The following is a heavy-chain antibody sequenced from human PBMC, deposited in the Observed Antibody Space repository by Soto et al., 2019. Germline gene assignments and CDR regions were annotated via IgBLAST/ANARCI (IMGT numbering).Heavy chain of an antibody. CDR2: IIPILGIA. V-gene: IGHV1-69*02. CDR3: AVGGYSYGYSSYYYGMDV. D-gene: IGHD5-18*01. CDR1: GGTFSSYT. J-gene: IGHJ6*02. Sequence: SVKVSCKASGGTFSSYTISWVRQAPGQGLEWMGRIIPILGIANYAQKFQGRVTITADKSTSTAYMELSSLRSEDTAVYYCAVGGYSYGYSSYYYGMDVWGQGTTVTVSS.